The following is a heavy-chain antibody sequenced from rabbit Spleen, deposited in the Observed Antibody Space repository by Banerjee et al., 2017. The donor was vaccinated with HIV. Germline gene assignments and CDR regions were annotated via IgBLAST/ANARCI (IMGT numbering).Heavy chain of an antibody. CDR1: GVSFSTNSY. V-gene: IGHV1S45*01. CDR2: IEGGSSGFS. J-gene: IGHJ6*01. D-gene: IGHD8-1*01. Sequence: QEQLEEAGGDLVKPGASLTLTCTASGVSFSTNSYMCWVRPAPGKGLEWLACIEGGSSGFSYFANWAKGRFSISKTSSTTVTLQMTSLTAADTATYFCARDSGSSFSSYGMDLWGPGTLVTVS. CDR3: ARDSGSSFSSYGMDL.